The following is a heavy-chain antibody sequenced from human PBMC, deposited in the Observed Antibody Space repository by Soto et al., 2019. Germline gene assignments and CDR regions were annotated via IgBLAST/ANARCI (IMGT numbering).Heavy chain of an antibody. CDR3: ARFTPDLRHSNLWSGYYVSYFDY. Sequence: QLQLRESGPGLVKHSETLSLTCSVSGGSISSSTYYWAWIRQPPGKGLEWIATIHYGGSTYYNPSLKKRVTLSMETSNNDFSLNLHSVNASATAIYYCARFTPDLRHSNLWSGYYVSYFDYWGQGTLVIVSA. V-gene: IGHV4-39*02. CDR1: GGSISSSTYY. J-gene: IGHJ4*02. D-gene: IGHD3-3*01. CDR2: IHYGGST.